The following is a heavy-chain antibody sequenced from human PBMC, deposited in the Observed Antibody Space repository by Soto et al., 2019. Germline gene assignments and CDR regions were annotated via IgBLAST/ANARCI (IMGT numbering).Heavy chain of an antibody. V-gene: IGHV1-3*01. CDR2: INAGNGNT. CDR3: ARAVAVAADFDN. Sequence: ASVKVSCKASGYTFTGYAMHWVRQAPGQRLEWMGWINAGNGNTKYSQKFQGRVTITRDTSASTAYMELSSLRSEDTAVYYCARAVAVAADFDNWGQGTLVNVSS. J-gene: IGHJ4*02. D-gene: IGHD6-19*01. CDR1: GYTFTGYA.